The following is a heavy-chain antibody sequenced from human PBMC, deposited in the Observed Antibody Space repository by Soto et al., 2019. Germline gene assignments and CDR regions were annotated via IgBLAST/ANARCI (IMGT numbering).Heavy chain of an antibody. CDR3: ARDVSGPGATYVMDV. Sequence: WGSLRLCCSASGFTFSSYAMSWWRQAPGKGLEWVSAISGSGGSTYYADSVKGRFTISRGNSKNTLYLQMTSLTYDDTAVYYCARDVSGPGATYVMDVWGQGTTVTVSS. CDR2: ISGSGGST. J-gene: IGHJ6*02. V-gene: IGHV3-23*01. D-gene: IGHD2-2*01. CDR1: GFTFSSYA.